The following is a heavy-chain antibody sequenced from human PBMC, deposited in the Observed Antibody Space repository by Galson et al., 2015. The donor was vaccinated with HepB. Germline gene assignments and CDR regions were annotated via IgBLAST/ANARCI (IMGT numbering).Heavy chain of an antibody. CDR1: GFTFSSYD. CDR2: VGTAGDT. Sequence: SLRLSCAASGFTFSSYDMHWVRQATGKGLEWVSGVGTAGDTYYPGSVKGRFTISRENAKNSLYLQMNSLRAGDTAVYYCARAYGMIPGWHFDLWGRGTLVTVSS. V-gene: IGHV3-13*01. D-gene: IGHD1-1*01. CDR3: ARAYGMIPGWHFDL. J-gene: IGHJ2*01.